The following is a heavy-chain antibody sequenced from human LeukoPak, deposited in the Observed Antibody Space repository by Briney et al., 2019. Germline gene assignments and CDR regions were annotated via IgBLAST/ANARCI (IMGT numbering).Heavy chain of an antibody. CDR2: IYYSGST. CDR1: GVSISSYY. J-gene: IGHJ4*02. V-gene: IGHV4-59*01. Sequence: SETLSLTCTVSGVSISSYYWSWIRQPPGKGLEWIGYIYYSGSTNYNPSLNSRITITVDTSKNEFSLKLSPVNAADTAVYSCARGFRYSGYTLDYWGQGTLVTVSS. D-gene: IGHD5-12*01. CDR3: ARGFRYSGYTLDY.